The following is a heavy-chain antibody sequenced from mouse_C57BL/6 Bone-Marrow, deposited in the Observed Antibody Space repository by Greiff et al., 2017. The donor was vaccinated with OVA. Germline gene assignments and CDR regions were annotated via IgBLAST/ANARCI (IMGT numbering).Heavy chain of an antibody. V-gene: IGHV2-2*01. CDR2: IWSGGST. Sequence: VQGVESGPGLVQPSQSLSITCTVSGFSLTSYGVHWVRQSPGKGLAWLGVIWSGGSTDYNAAFISRLSISKDNYMSQVFVKMNSLQADDTARYYCLRRGFAYWGQGTTLTVSS. CDR1: GFSLTSYG. CDR3: LRRGFAY. J-gene: IGHJ2*01.